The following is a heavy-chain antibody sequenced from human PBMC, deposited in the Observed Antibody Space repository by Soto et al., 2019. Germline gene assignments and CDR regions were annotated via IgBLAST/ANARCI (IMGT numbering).Heavy chain of an antibody. J-gene: IGHJ4*02. CDR1: GFTFSDYY. Sequence: GGSLRLSCAASGFTFSDYYMSWIRQAPGKGLEWVSYISSSGSTIYYADSVKGRFTISRDNAKNSLYLQMNSLRAEDTAVYYCARGEVLTPFASLGGWYDYWGQGTLVTVSS. V-gene: IGHV3-11*01. CDR2: ISSSGSTI. D-gene: IGHD6-19*01. CDR3: ARGEVLTPFASLGGWYDY.